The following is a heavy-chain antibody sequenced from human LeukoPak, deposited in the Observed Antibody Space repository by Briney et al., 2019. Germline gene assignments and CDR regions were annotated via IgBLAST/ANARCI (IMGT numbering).Heavy chain of an antibody. CDR1: GFTFNTYS. V-gene: IGHV3-7*01. Sequence: GGSLRLSCAASGFTFNTYSMNWARQAPGKGLEWVADIKQDGSEKYYVDSVKGRFTISRDNAKNSLNLQMNSLRVEDTAVYYCARDRIGWFDYWGQGTLVTVFS. J-gene: IGHJ4*02. CDR3: ARDRIGWFDY. CDR2: IKQDGSEK. D-gene: IGHD2-15*01.